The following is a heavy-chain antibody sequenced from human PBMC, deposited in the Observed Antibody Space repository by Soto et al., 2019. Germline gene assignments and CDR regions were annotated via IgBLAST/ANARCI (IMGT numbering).Heavy chain of an antibody. Sequence: QVQLVQSGAEVKQPGSSVKVSCKASGGTFGSYAISWVRQAPGQGLKWMGGIIPIPGTANYAQKFQGRVTIAADESTSTAYMELSSLRSEDTAVYYCARSQGSSTSLEIYYYYYYGMDVWGQGTTVTVSS. V-gene: IGHV1-69*01. CDR2: IIPIPGTA. J-gene: IGHJ6*02. CDR3: ARSQGSSTSLEIYYYYYYGMDV. CDR1: GGTFGSYA. D-gene: IGHD2-2*01.